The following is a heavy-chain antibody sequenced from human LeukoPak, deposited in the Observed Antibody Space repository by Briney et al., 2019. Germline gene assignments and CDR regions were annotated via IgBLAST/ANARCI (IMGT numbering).Heavy chain of an antibody. CDR3: ARENPSGYYNRPIDY. V-gene: IGHV4-59*01. J-gene: IGHJ4*02. D-gene: IGHD3-22*01. CDR2: IYYSGSI. Sequence: SETLSLTCTVSGAPISSYYWSWIRQPPGKGLEWIGDIYYSGSIKYNPSLKSRVTMSVDTSKNQFSLKLSSVTAADTAIYYCARENPSGYYNRPIDYWGQGTLVTVSS. CDR1: GAPISSYY.